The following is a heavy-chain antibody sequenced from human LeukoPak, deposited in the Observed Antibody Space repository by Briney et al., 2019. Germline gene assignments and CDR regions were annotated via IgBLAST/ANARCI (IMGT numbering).Heavy chain of an antibody. CDR3: ARVRGFEELFFDY. V-gene: IGHV6-1*01. CDR2: TYYRSKWYN. D-gene: IGHD3-10*01. J-gene: IGHJ4*02. CDR1: GDSVSSNSAT. Sequence: SQTLSLTCAITGDSVSSNSATRNWVRQSPSRGLEWLGRTYYRSKWYNDYAVSVKSRITINPDTSKNHFSVQLNSVTPEDTAVYYCARVRGFEELFFDYWGQGTLVTVSS.